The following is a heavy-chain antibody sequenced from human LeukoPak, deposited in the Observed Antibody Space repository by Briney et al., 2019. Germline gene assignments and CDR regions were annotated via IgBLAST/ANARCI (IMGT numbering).Heavy chain of an antibody. J-gene: IGHJ6*03. D-gene: IGHD3-16*01. Sequence: GSLRLSCEASGFTFSNSAMSWVRQAPGKGLEWVSGISASGHYTYNADSAKGRFTISRDNSKNTLYLQMNSLRAEDTALYYCAKDGSWGDYYFYFYIDVWGKGTTVTVSS. CDR2: ISASGHYT. CDR3: AKDGSWGDYYFYFYIDV. V-gene: IGHV3-23*01. CDR1: GFTFSNSA.